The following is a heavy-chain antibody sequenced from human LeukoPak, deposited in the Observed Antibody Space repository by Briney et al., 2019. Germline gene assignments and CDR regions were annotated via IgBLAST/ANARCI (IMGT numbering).Heavy chain of an antibody. CDR3: ARVDDFWSGNGWFDP. CDR2: IYYNGFT. CDR1: GDSISSISHY. D-gene: IGHD3-3*01. Sequence: SETLSLTCTVSGDSISSISHYWGWIRQPPGKGLEWIGSIYYNGFTYYNPSLKSRVTISVDTSKNQFSLKLNSVTAADTAVYYCARVDDFWSGNGWFDPWGQGTLVIVSS. J-gene: IGHJ5*02. V-gene: IGHV4-39*07.